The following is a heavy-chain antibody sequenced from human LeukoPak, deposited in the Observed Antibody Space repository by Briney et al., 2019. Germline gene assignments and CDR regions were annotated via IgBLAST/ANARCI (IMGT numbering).Heavy chain of an antibody. V-gene: IGHV4-59*01. CDR1: GGSIGSYY. CDR3: AREDPQTTVPEGLDV. CDR2: IYYSGTT. J-gene: IGHJ6*02. D-gene: IGHD4-17*01. Sequence: SGTLSLTCAVSGGSIGSYYWSWLRQPPGRGLEWIGYIYYSGTTNYNPSLKSRVTISVDTSKNQFSLKLTSVTAADTAIYYCAREDPQTTVPEGLDVWGQGTTVTVSS.